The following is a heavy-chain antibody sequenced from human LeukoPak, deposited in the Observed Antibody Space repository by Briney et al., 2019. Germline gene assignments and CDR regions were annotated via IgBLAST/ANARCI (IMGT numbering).Heavy chain of an antibody. J-gene: IGHJ4*02. CDR3: ARERMYCSGGSCYSDY. V-gene: IGHV1-18*04. D-gene: IGHD2-15*01. CDR2: ISAYNGNT. CDR1: GYTFTGYY. Sequence: ASVKVSCKASGYTFTGYYMHWVRQAPGQGLEWMGWISAYNGNTNYAQKLQGRVTMTTDTSTSTAYMELRSLRSDDTAVYCCARERMYCSGGSCYSDYWGQGTLVTVSS.